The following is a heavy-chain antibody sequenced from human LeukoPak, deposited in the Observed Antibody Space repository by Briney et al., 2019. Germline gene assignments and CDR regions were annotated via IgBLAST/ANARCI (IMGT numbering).Heavy chain of an antibody. CDR2: IIPILGIA. CDR3: AKDKGSAWYGGIEY. Sequence: SVKVSCKASGGTFSSYAISWVRQAPGQGLEWMGRIIPILGIANYAQKFQGRVTITADKSTSTAYMELSSLRAEDMAVYYCAKDKGSAWYGGIEYWGQGTLVTVSS. J-gene: IGHJ4*02. CDR1: GGTFSSYA. D-gene: IGHD6-19*01. V-gene: IGHV1-69*04.